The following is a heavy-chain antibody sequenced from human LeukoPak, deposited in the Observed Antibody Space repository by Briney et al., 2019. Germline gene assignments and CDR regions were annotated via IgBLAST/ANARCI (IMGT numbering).Heavy chain of an antibody. CDR3: AKGGKWDVTPFDY. D-gene: IGHD1-26*01. J-gene: IGHJ4*02. Sequence: GGSLRLSCAASGFTFSNAYVNWVRQAPGKGLEWVSTISGGGGSTYYADSVRGRFTISRDNSKNTLYLQVNSLRAEDTAVYYCAKGGKWDVTPFDYWGQGTLVTVSS. CDR1: GFTFSNAY. CDR2: ISGGGGST. V-gene: IGHV3-23*01.